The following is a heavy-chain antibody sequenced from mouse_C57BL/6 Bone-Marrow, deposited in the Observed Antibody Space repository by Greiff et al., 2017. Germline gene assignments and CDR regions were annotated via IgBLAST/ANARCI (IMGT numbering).Heavy chain of an antibody. CDR1: GFTFSSYG. CDR2: ISSGGSYT. V-gene: IGHV5-6*01. Sequence: EVNVVESGGDLVKPGGSLKLSCAASGFTFSSYGMSWVRQTPDKRLEWVATISSGGSYTYYPDSVKGRFTISRDNAKNTLYLQMSSLKSGDTAMYYCARESNLHYYGSSFFAYWGQGTLVTVSA. CDR3: ARESNLHYYGSSFFAY. D-gene: IGHD1-1*01. J-gene: IGHJ3*01.